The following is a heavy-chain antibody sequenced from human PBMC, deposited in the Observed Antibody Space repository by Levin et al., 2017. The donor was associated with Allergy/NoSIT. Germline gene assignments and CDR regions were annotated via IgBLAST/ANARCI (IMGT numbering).Heavy chain of an antibody. J-gene: IGHJ4*02. CDR1: GFTFSSYA. CDR2: ISSNGDST. CDR3: VKDQWIDY. Sequence: GESLKISCSASGFTFSSYAMHWVRQAPGKGLEYVSSISSNGDSTYYADSVKGRFTISRDNSKNTLYLQMISLRPEDTAVYYCVKDQWIDYWGQGTLVTVSS. D-gene: IGHD2-8*01. V-gene: IGHV3-64D*06.